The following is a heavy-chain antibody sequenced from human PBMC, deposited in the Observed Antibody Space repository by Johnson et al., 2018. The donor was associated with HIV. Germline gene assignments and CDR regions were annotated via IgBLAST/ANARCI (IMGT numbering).Heavy chain of an antibody. CDR3: ARANRGRNDAFDI. Sequence: QVQLVESGGGLVQPGGSLRLSCAASGFTFSSYAMHWVRQAPGKGLEWVAVISYDGSNKYYADSVKGRFTISRDNSKNTLYLQMNSLRAGDTAVYYCARANRGRNDAFDIWGQGTMVTVSS. V-gene: IGHV3-30-3*01. CDR2: ISYDGSNK. D-gene: IGHD2-15*01. J-gene: IGHJ3*02. CDR1: GFTFSSYA.